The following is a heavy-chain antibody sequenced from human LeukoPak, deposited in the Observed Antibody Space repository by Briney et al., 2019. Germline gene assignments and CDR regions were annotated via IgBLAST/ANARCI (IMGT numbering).Heavy chain of an antibody. CDR2: ISSSSSSI. V-gene: IGHV3-48*03. D-gene: IGHD1-26*01. CDR3: ARVGPYYYYYGMDV. CDR1: GFSFSSYE. J-gene: IGHJ6*02. Sequence: GGSLRLSCAASGFSFSSYEMNWVRQAPGKGLEWVSYISSSSSSIYYVDSVKGRFTVSRDNAKNSLYLQMNSLRAEDTAVYYCARVGPYYYYYGMDVWGQGTTVTVSS.